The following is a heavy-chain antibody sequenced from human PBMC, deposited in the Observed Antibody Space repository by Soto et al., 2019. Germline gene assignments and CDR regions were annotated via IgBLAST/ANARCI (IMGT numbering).Heavy chain of an antibody. V-gene: IGHV3-23*01. D-gene: IGHD4-17*01. J-gene: IGHJ4*02. CDR1: GFTFSSYA. CDR2: VSANNDST. Sequence: HPGGSLRLSCAASGFTFSSYAMSWVRQTPGKGLEWVSAVSANNDSTYYADSVKGRFIVSRDNSKNTLFLQMNSLRAEDTAVYFCAKDVYGDYANYFDCWGQGSLVTVSS. CDR3: AKDVYGDYANYFDC.